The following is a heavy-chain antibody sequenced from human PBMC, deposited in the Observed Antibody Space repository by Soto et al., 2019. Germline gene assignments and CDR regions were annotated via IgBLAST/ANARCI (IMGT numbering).Heavy chain of an antibody. V-gene: IGHV4-59*01. D-gene: IGHD4-17*01. J-gene: IGHJ4*02. Sequence: QVQLQESGPGLVKPSETLSLTCTVSGGSISSYYWSWIRQPPGKGLEWIGYIYYSGSTNYNPSLRSRVTIAVDTSKNQTSLQLSSVTAADTAVYYCARGESPVTTRFDYWGQGTLVTVSS. CDR2: IYYSGST. CDR3: ARGESPVTTRFDY. CDR1: GGSISSYY.